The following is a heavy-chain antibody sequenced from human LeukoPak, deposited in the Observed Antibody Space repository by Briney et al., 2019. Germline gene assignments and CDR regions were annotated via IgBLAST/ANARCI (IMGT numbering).Heavy chain of an antibody. J-gene: IGHJ6*03. CDR3: ARDRLALQLLLYYHYMDV. V-gene: IGHV3-7*01. CDR1: GFTFSSYW. D-gene: IGHD5-18*01. CDR2: IKQDGSEK. Sequence: GGSLRLSCAASGFTFSSYWMSWVRQAPGKGLEWVANIKQDGSEKYYVDSVKGRFTISRDNAKNSLYLQMNSLRAEDTAVYYCARDRLALQLLLYYHYMDVWGKGTTDTVSS.